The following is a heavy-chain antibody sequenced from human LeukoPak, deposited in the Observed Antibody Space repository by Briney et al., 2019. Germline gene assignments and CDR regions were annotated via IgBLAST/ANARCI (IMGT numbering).Heavy chain of an antibody. CDR1: GGSISSYY. D-gene: IGHD3-22*01. CDR2: IYYSGST. Sequence: SETLSLTCTVSGGSISSYYWSWIRQPPGKGLEWIGYIYYSGSTNYNPSLKGRVTISVDTSKNQFSLKLSSVTAADTAVYYCARGPYYYDSSGFQHWGQGTLVTVSS. J-gene: IGHJ1*01. CDR3: ARGPYYYDSSGFQH. V-gene: IGHV4-59*01.